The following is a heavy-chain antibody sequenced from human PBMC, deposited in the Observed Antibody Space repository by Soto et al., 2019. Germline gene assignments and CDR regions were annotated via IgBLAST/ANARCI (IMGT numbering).Heavy chain of an antibody. D-gene: IGHD5-12*01. CDR1: GFTFSSYS. Sequence: GGSLRLSCAASGFTFSSYSMNWVRQAPGKGLEWVSSISSSSSYIYYADSVKGRFTISRDNAKNSLYLQMNSLRAEDTAVYYCARDSEYSGSFDYWGQGTLVTVSS. CDR3: ARDSEYSGSFDY. J-gene: IGHJ4*02. V-gene: IGHV3-21*01. CDR2: ISSSSSYI.